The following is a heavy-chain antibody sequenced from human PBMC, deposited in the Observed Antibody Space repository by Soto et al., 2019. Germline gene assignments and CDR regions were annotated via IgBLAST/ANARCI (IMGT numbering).Heavy chain of an antibody. J-gene: IGHJ4*02. D-gene: IGHD5-18*01. CDR2: IYHSGST. CDR1: GGSISSGGYS. Sequence: KTSDTLSLTCAVSGGSISSGGYSWSWIRQPPGKGLEWIGYIYHSGSTYYNPSLKSRVTISVDRSKNQFSLKLSSVTAADTAVYYCARGVDTAMVRGFFDYWGQGTLVTVSS. CDR3: ARGVDTAMVRGFFDY. V-gene: IGHV4-30-2*01.